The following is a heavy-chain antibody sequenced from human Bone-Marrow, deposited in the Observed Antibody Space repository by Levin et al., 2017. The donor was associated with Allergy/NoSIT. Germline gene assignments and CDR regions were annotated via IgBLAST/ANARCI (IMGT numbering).Heavy chain of an antibody. Sequence: SQTLSLTCSVSGGSVSSGTYYWSWIRRPPGKGLEWIGYINYRGVTKYNPSLKSRVTISVDTSKKEFSLKVTSVIAADTAVYYCARNRIIVSGGNDYYYGMDVWGQGTTVTVSS. CDR2: INYRGVT. J-gene: IGHJ6*02. D-gene: IGHD3-9*01. V-gene: IGHV4-61*01. CDR3: ARNRIIVSGGNDYYYGMDV. CDR1: GGSVSSGTYY.